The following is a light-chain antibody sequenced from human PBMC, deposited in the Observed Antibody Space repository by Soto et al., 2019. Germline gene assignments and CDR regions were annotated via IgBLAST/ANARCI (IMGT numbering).Light chain of an antibody. CDR1: QSIRSF. Sequence: EIVLTQSPATLSLSPGETASLSCRASQSIRSFLAWYQHKPGQAPRLLIYDASNRATGIPARFSGSGSGTDFTLTISSLEPEDFAVYYCQQRSNWHPALSFGGGTKVDIK. V-gene: IGKV3-11*01. CDR2: DAS. J-gene: IGKJ4*01. CDR3: QQRSNWHPALS.